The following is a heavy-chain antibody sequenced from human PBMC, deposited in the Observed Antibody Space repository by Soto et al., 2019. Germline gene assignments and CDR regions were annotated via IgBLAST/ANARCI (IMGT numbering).Heavy chain of an antibody. CDR3: ARGASYGMDV. Sequence: GGSLRLSCAASGFTFSTYSMNWVRQAPGKGLEWVSYISSGSSPIYYADSVKGRFTISRDNAKNSLYLQMNSLRAEDTAVYYWARGASYGMDVWGQGTTVTVSS. J-gene: IGHJ6*02. CDR1: GFTFSTYS. CDR2: ISSGSSPI. V-gene: IGHV3-48*01.